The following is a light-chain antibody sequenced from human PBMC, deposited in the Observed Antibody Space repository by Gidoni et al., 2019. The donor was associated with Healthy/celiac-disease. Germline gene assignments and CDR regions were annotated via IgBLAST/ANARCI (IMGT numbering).Light chain of an antibody. V-gene: IGLV2-14*03. CDR3: GSYTSSSGV. CDR1: SSDVGAYDF. J-gene: IGLJ1*01. Sequence: QSALTQPASVSGSPGQSITISCTGTSSDVGAYDFVSWYQQHPGKAPKLMIYDVSNRPSGVSNRFSGSKSGNTASLTISGLQAEDEADYYCGSYTSSSGVFGTGTKVTVL. CDR2: DVS.